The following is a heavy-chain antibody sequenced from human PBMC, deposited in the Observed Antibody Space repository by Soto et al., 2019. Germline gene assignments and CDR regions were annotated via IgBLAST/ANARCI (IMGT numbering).Heavy chain of an antibody. D-gene: IGHD4-4*01. CDR3: ARVRYSPPLFYFDY. Sequence: PSETLSLTCTVSGGSIGSCGYYWSWIRHPPGKGLEWIGYIYYSGSTYYNPSLKSRVTISVDTSKNQFSLKLSSVTAADTAVYYCARVRYSPPLFYFDYWGQGTLVTVSS. J-gene: IGHJ4*02. CDR1: GGSIGSCGYY. CDR2: IYYSGST. V-gene: IGHV4-30-4*01.